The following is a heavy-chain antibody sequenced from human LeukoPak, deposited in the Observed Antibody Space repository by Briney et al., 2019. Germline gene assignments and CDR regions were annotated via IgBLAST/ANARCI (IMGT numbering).Heavy chain of an antibody. CDR3: ARGGFGYYDSSAHFDY. Sequence: GGSLRLSCAASGFTSSSYWMSWVRQAPGKGLEWVANIKQDGSEKYYVDSVKGRFTISRDNAKNSLYLQMNSLRAEDTAVYYCARGGFGYYDSSAHFDYWGQGTLVTVSS. CDR1: GFTSSSYW. J-gene: IGHJ4*02. V-gene: IGHV3-7*01. CDR2: IKQDGSEK. D-gene: IGHD3-22*01.